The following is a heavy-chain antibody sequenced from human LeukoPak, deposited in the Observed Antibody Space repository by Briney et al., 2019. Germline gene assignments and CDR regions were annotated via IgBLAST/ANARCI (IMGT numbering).Heavy chain of an antibody. CDR3: ARDQPRAGVLTTIRRSFTTLAY. J-gene: IGHJ4*02. V-gene: IGHV3-30*04. CDR2: ISYDGSNR. Sequence: GRSLRLSCAASEFTFSSYAMHWVRQAPGKGLEWVAVISYDGSNRYYADSVKGRFTISRDNSKNTLYMQMNSLRAEDTAVYYCARDQPRAGVLTTIRRSFTTLAYWGQGTLVTVSS. CDR1: EFTFSSYA. D-gene: IGHD2/OR15-2a*01.